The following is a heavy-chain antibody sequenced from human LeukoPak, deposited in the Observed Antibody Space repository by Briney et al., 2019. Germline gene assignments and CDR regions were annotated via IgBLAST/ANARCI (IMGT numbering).Heavy chain of an antibody. D-gene: IGHD1-26*01. Sequence: SETLSLTCTVSAGSINNYYWSWIRQPPGKGLEWVGYIYYSGSTYYNPSLQSRVTISVDTSKNQFSLKLNSVTAADTAVYYCARLPWGSYTGDYWGQGTLVTVSS. CDR1: AGSINNYY. J-gene: IGHJ4*02. V-gene: IGHV4-59*08. CDR2: IYYSGST. CDR3: ARLPWGSYTGDY.